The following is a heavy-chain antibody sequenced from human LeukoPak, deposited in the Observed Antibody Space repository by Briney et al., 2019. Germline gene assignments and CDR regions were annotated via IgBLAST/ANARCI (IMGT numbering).Heavy chain of an antibody. J-gene: IGHJ4*02. CDR1: GGSLSSNSYF. Sequence: PSETLSLTCTVSGGSLSSNSYFWGWIRQPPGKGLDWIGIIYYSGSTYYNPSLKSRVTISVDTSKKQLSLKLSSVTAADTAIYCCARHISRETIDYWGQGTLVTVSS. CDR3: ARHISRETIDY. D-gene: IGHD1-14*01. CDR2: IYYSGST. V-gene: IGHV4-39*01.